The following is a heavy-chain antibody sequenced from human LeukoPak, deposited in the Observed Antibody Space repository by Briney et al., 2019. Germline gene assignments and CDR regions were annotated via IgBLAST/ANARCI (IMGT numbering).Heavy chain of an antibody. D-gene: IGHD1-7*01. CDR3: ARGHELDAFDI. CDR2: ISSSSSTI. Sequence: GGSLRLSCAASGFTFSSYSMNWVRQAPGKGLEWVSYISSSSSTIYYADSVKGRFTISRDNAENSLYLQMNSLRAGDTAVYYCARGHELDAFDIWGQGTVVTVSS. CDR1: GFTFSSYS. J-gene: IGHJ3*02. V-gene: IGHV3-48*01.